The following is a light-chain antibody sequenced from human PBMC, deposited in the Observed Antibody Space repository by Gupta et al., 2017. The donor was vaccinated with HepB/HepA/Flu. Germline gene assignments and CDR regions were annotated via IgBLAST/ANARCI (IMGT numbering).Light chain of an antibody. CDR2: DTT. V-gene: IGLV7-46*01. CDR1: TGAFTSGHY. J-gene: IGLJ3*02. CDR3: LISSSSVWV. Sequence: QAVVTQEPSLTVCPGGTVTPTCGPSTGAFTSGHYPFWFQQKPGQAPRTLIYDTTNKHPWTPARFSGSLLGGKAPLTPSGAQPEEEAEYYCLISSSSVWVFGGGTKLTVL.